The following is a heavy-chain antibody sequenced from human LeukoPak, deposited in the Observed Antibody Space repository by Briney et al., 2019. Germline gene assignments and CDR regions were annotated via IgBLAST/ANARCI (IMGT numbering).Heavy chain of an antibody. CDR3: ARGDIVVVPAAADAFDI. CDR1: GGSISSGDYY. J-gene: IGHJ3*02. V-gene: IGHV4-30-4*08. D-gene: IGHD2-2*01. Sequence: SETLSLTCTVSGGSISSGDYYWRWIPQPPGKGLEWIGYIYYSGSTYYNPSLKSRVTISVDTSKNQFSLKLSSVTAADTAVYYCARGDIVVVPAAADAFDIWGQGTMVTVSS. CDR2: IYYSGST.